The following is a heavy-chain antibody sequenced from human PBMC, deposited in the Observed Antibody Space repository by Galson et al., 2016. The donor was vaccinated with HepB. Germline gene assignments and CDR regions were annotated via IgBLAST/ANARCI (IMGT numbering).Heavy chain of an antibody. V-gene: IGHV3-13*04. Sequence: SLRLSCAASGFSFSSYDMHWVRHTTGKGLEWVSGIGTAGDTYYPDSVKGRFTISRENAKNSLYLQMNSLTAGDTAVYYCARGRRSFDAFDIWGQGTMVTVSS. CDR3: ARGRRSFDAFDI. D-gene: IGHD3-10*01. CDR1: GFSFSSYD. J-gene: IGHJ3*02. CDR2: IGTAGDT.